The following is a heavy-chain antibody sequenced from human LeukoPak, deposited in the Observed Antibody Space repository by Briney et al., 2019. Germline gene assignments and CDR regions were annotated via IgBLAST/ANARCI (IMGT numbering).Heavy chain of an antibody. CDR1: GGSISSSSYY. J-gene: IGHJ5*02. V-gene: IGHV4-39*01. CDR3: ARHIGNAYCGGDCYSP. D-gene: IGHD2-21*02. CDR2: IYYSGST. Sequence: SETLSLTCTVSGGSISSSSYYWRWIRQPPGKGLERIGSIYYSGSTYYNPSLKSRVTISVDTSKNQFSLKLSSVTAADAAVYYCARHIGNAYCGGDCYSPWGQGTLVTVSS.